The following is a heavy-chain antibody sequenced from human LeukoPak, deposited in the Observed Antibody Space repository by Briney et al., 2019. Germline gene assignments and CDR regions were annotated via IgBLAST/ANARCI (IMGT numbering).Heavy chain of an antibody. V-gene: IGHV3-64*01. CDR1: GFTFSTCV. D-gene: IGHD1-20*01. CDR2: IYPNGKTS. Sequence: AGSLRLSCAASGFTFSTCVMLWVRQAPGMGLEYVSSIYPNGKTSYYANSVKGRFTISRDNSNNMLYLQMGSLTTEDMAVYYCAAQTTLTGSYDPWGQGTLVTVSS. J-gene: IGHJ5*02. CDR3: AAQTTLTGSYDP.